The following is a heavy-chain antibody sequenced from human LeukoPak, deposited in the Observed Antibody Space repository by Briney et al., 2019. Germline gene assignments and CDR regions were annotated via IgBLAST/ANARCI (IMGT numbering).Heavy chain of an antibody. CDR2: IYYSGST. D-gene: IGHD3-22*01. J-gene: IGHJ4*02. Sequence: PSETLSLTCTVSGGSVSSSTCYWSWIRQPPGKGLEWIGYIYYSGSTNYNPSLKSRVTISVDTSKSQFSLKPSSVTAADTAVYYCARGLEGSSGYYLVGVFWGQGTLVTVSS. CDR3: ARGLEGSSGYYLVGVF. CDR1: GGSVSSSTCY. V-gene: IGHV4-61*01.